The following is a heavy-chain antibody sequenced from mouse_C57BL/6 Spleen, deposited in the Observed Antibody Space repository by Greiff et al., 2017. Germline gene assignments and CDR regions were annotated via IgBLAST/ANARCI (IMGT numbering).Heavy chain of an antibody. J-gene: IGHJ1*03. CDR3: ARDRGYYGSSWYFDV. Sequence: EVKVEESGPGLVKPSQSLSLTCSVTGYSITSGYYWNWIRQFPGNKLEWMGYISYDGSNNYNPSLKNRISITLDTSNNQFFLKLNSVTTEDTATYYCARDRGYYGSSWYFDVWGTGTTVTVSS. V-gene: IGHV3-6*01. CDR1: GYSITSGYY. D-gene: IGHD1-1*01. CDR2: ISYDGSN.